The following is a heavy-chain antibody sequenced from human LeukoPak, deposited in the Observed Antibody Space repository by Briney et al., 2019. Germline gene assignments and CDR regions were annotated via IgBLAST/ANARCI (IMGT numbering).Heavy chain of an antibody. D-gene: IGHD3-10*01. CDR1: GFAFSSYG. Sequence: PGRSLRLSCAASGFAFSSYGMHWVPQAPGKGLEWVAVIWSDGINKYYADSVKGRFTISRDNSKNTLYLQMNSLRAEDTAVYSCATRNFDDSGTYALGYWGQGTLVTVSS. CDR3: ATRNFDDSGTYALGY. J-gene: IGHJ4*02. V-gene: IGHV3-33*01. CDR2: IWSDGINK.